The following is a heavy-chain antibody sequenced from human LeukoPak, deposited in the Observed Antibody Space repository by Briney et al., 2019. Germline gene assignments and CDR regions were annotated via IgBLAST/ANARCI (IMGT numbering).Heavy chain of an antibody. CDR2: INPNSGGT. D-gene: IGHD6-19*01. CDR1: GYTFTAYY. J-gene: IGHJ4*02. V-gene: IGHV1-2*02. Sequence: ASVKVSCKASGYTFTAYYMHWVRQAPGQGLEWMGWINPNSGGTNYAQKVQGRVTMTRDTSISTVYMELSSLKSDDTAVYYCARSSSSRDSDVDYWGQGTLVTVSS. CDR3: ARSSSSRDSDVDY.